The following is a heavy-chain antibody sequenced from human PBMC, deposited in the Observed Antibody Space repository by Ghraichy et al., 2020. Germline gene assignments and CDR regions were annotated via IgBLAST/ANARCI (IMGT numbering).Heavy chain of an antibody. CDR3: ARLYSSGWYGPDY. CDR1: GFTFSSYW. CDR2: VKKDGSEK. J-gene: IGHJ4*02. Sequence: GGSLRLSCAASGFTFSSYWMNWVRQAPGKGLEWVASVKKDGSEKYYVDSVKGRFTISRDIAKNSLYLQMNSLRAEDTAVYYCARLYSSGWYGPDYWGQGTLVIVSS. D-gene: IGHD6-19*01. V-gene: IGHV3-7*01.